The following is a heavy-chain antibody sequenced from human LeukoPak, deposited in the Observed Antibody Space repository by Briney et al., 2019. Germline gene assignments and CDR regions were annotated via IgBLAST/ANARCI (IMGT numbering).Heavy chain of an antibody. CDR1: GGSISSYY. CDR3: ARGRDAYRTAY. CDR2: IYYSGTT. D-gene: IGHD5-24*01. Sequence: SETLSLTCTVSGGSISSYYWSWIRQHPGKGLEWIGYIYYSGTTYYNPSLKSRVTISVDMSKNQFSLNLSSVTAADTAVYYCARGRDAYRTAYWGQGTLVTVSS. V-gene: IGHV4-59*06. J-gene: IGHJ4*02.